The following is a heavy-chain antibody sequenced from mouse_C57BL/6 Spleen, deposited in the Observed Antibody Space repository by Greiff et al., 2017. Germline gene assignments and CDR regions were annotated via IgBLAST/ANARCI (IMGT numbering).Heavy chain of an antibody. V-gene: IGHV1-69*01. CDR1: GYTFTSYW. CDR3: ARTVYYGAGYFDY. D-gene: IGHD1-1*01. CDR2: IDPSDSYT. J-gene: IGHJ2*01. Sequence: VQLQQPGAELVMPGASVKLSCKASGYTFTSYWMHWVKQRPGQGLEWIGEIDPSDSYTNYNQKFKGKSTLTVDKSSSTAYMQLSSLTSEDSAVYYCARTVYYGAGYFDYWGQGTTLTVSS.